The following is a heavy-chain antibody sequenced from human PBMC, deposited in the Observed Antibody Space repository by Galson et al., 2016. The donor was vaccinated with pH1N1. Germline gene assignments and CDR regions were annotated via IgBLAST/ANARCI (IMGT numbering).Heavy chain of an antibody. V-gene: IGHV3-7*03. Sequence: SLRLSCAASGFTFSTTWMNWVRQAPGKALEWVANIKPDVRVTSYADSVKGRFTISRDNSKNTLYLQMNSLRVEDTAVYYCARVGDFWSYYYYNMDVWGQGTTVTVSS. D-gene: IGHD3-3*01. CDR2: IKPDVRVT. CDR1: GFTFSTTW. CDR3: ARVGDFWSYYYYNMDV. J-gene: IGHJ6*02.